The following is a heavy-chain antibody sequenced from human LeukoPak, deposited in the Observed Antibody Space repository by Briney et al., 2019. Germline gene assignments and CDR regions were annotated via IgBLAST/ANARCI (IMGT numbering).Heavy chain of an antibody. D-gene: IGHD6-19*01. CDR3: ARRWAVAAVDY. CDR1: GFTFSTYS. Sequence: GGSLRLSCAASGFTFSTYSMNWVRRAPGKGLVWVSRINSDGSSTDYADSVKGRFTISRDNAKNTLYLQMNSLRVEDTAVYYCARRWAVAAVDYWGQGTLVTVSS. J-gene: IGHJ4*02. CDR2: INSDGSST. V-gene: IGHV3-74*01.